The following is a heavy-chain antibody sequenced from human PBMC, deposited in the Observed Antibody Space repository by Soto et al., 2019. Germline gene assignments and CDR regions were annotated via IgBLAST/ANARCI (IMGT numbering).Heavy chain of an antibody. J-gene: IGHJ4*02. Sequence: ASVKVSCNASGYTFTSYGISWVREAPAQGLEGMGWISAYNGNTNYAQKLQGSVTMTTDTSTSTAYMELRSLRSDDTAVYYCARDFGMVVTAIPFDYWGQGTLVTVSS. D-gene: IGHD2-21*02. V-gene: IGHV1-18*01. CDR2: ISAYNGNT. CDR1: GYTFTSYG. CDR3: ARDFGMVVTAIPFDY.